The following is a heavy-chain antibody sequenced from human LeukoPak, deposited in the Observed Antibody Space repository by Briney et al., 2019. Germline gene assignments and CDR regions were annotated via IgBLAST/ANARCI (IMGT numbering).Heavy chain of an antibody. V-gene: IGHV3-69-1*02. CDR1: GFTFDIYT. CDR2: IDSYNSI. J-gene: IGHJ4*02. Sequence: GGSLRLSCAASGFTFDIYTMIWVRQAPGKGLEWASSIDSYNSIYYADSLQGRFTISRDNAKNSLYLQMNSLRAEDTAIYYCARYASFKYSGTYYYDYWGQGTLVSVSS. CDR3: ARYASFKYSGTYYYDY. D-gene: IGHD1-26*01.